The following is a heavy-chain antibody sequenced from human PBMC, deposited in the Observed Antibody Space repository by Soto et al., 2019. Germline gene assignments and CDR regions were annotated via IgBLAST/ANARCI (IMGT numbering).Heavy chain of an antibody. CDR1: GFTFSSYW. D-gene: IGHD2-2*01. CDR2: TNSDGSST. CDR3: TREGRGAVVPGGTDV. Sequence: EVQLVESGGGLVQPGGSLRLSCAASGFTFSSYWMHWVRQAPGKGLEWVSRTNSDGSSTSYADSVKGRFTISRDNAKNTQYLQMNSLRAEDTAVYYCTREGRGAVVPGGTDVWRQGTTITVSS. V-gene: IGHV3-74*01. J-gene: IGHJ6*02.